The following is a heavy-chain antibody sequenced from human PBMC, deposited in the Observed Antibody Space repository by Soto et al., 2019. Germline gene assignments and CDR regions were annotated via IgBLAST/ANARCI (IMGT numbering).Heavy chain of an antibody. J-gene: IGHJ5*02. CDR1: GFTFSDYY. D-gene: IGHD2-2*03. V-gene: IGHV3-11*01. Sequence: GGFLRLSCAASGFTFSDYYMSWIRQAPGKGLEWVSYISSSGSTIYYADSVKGRFTISRDNAKNSLYLQMNSLRAEDTAVYYCARVLGIVVVPAANNWFDPWGQGTLVTVSS. CDR2: ISSSGSTI. CDR3: ARVLGIVVVPAANNWFDP.